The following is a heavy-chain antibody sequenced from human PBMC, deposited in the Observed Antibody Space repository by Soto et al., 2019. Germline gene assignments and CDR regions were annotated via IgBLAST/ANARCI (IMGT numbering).Heavy chain of an antibody. Sequence: QVQLQESGPGLVKPSQTLSLTCTVSGGSISSGGYYWSWIRQHPGKGLEWIGYIYYSGSTSYNPSLKSRVTISVDTSKNQCSLKLSSVTAADTAVYYCARDRGPWTNFYYWGQGTLVTVSS. D-gene: IGHD1-26*01. V-gene: IGHV4-31*03. CDR1: GGSISSGGYY. CDR2: IYYSGST. J-gene: IGHJ4*02. CDR3: ARDRGPWTNFYY.